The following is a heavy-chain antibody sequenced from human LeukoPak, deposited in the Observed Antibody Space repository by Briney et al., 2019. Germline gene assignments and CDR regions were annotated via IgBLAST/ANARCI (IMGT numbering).Heavy chain of an antibody. CDR3: ARRPEGLGYCSGGSCYTYYYYYMDV. J-gene: IGHJ6*03. Sequence: SETLSLTCTVSGGSISSYYWSWIRQPPGKGLEWIGYIYYSGSTNYNPSLKSRVTISVDTSKNQFSLKLSSVTAADTAVYYCARRPEGLGYCSGGSCYTYYYYYMDVWGKGTTVTVSS. V-gene: IGHV4-59*01. CDR1: GGSISSYY. CDR2: IYYSGST. D-gene: IGHD2-15*01.